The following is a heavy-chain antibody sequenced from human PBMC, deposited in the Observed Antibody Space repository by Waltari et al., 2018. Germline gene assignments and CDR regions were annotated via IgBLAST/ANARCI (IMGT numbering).Heavy chain of an antibody. J-gene: IGHJ3*01. V-gene: IGHV4-34*01. CDR3: ARAPSFHYGVFSVPLTLDY. CDR1: GESFSDHF. CDR2: MNHRGSG. Sequence: QVQLNQWGAGVLKPSETLSLTCAVYGESFSDHFWTWIRQPPGKGLEWIGQMNHRGSGTYNPSLKNRVTISVDTSMNQFSLMMTSLTAADTAVYYCARAPSFHYGVFSVPLTLDYWSQGIMVFVSS. D-gene: IGHD4-17*01.